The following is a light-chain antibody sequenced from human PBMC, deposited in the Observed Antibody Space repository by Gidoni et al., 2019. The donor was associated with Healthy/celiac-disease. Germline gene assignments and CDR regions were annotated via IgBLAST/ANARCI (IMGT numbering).Light chain of an antibody. Sequence: DLHMTESPSSPSSSVEDRVTITCRASHSISSYLNWYQQKPGKAPKLLIYAASSLQSGVPSRFSGSGSGTDFTLTISSLQPEDFATYYCQQCCSTPQTFGQGTKLEIK. CDR3: QQCCSTPQT. CDR1: HSISSY. V-gene: IGKV1-39*01. J-gene: IGKJ2*01. CDR2: AAS.